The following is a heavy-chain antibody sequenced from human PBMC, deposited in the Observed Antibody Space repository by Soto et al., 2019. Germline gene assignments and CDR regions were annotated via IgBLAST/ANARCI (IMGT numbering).Heavy chain of an antibody. D-gene: IGHD5-18*01. Sequence: ASVKVSCKASGYTFYSHSISWVRQAPGQGLEWMGRINADYGNTQYAQKFRRRVTMTTDTSTTTVYMELTNLRSEDTAVYKCARCIQGAYYCGMDVWG. V-gene: IGHV1-18*01. J-gene: IGHJ6*02. CDR2: INADYGNT. CDR3: ARCIQGAYYCGMDV. CDR1: GYTFYSHS.